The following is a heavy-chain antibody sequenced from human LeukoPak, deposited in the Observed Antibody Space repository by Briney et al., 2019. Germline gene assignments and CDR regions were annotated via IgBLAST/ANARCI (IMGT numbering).Heavy chain of an antibody. D-gene: IGHD3-22*01. Sequence: GGTLRLSCEVSGFTFSTYGMSWVRQAPGKGLEWVSAISGSGGSTYYADSVKGRFTISRDNSKNTLYLQMNSLRAEDTAVYYCAKVRYYYDSSGYGFDYWGQGTLVTVSS. CDR2: ISGSGGST. CDR3: AKVRYYYDSSGYGFDY. CDR1: GFTFSTYG. J-gene: IGHJ4*02. V-gene: IGHV3-23*01.